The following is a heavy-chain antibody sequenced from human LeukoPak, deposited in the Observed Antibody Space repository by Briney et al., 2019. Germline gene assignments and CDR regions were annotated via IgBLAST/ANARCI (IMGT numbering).Heavy chain of an antibody. CDR3: ARDGLSYTNPNNWFDP. CDR2: ISSNGGST. Sequence: GGSLRLSCSASGFTFSSYAMHWVRQAPGKGLEYVSVISSNGGSTYYADSVKGRFTISRDNSKNTLYLQMSSLRSDDTAVYYCARDGLSYTNPNNWFDPWGQGTLVTVSS. CDR1: GFTFSSYA. D-gene: IGHD2-2*02. J-gene: IGHJ5*02. V-gene: IGHV3-64D*09.